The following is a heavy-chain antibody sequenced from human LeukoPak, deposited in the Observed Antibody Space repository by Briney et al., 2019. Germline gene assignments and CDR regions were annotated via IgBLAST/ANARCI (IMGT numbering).Heavy chain of an antibody. Sequence: ASVKVSCKASGYTLAAYYMHWVRQAPGQGLEWMGWINPNTGGTNYAQKFQGRVTMTWDTSISTAYMELRGLRSDDTAVFYCASSDGYNKAGYYYYMDVWGKGATVTVSS. CDR1: GYTLAAYY. CDR3: ASSDGYNKAGYYYYMDV. J-gene: IGHJ6*03. D-gene: IGHD5-24*01. CDR2: INPNTGGT. V-gene: IGHV1-2*02.